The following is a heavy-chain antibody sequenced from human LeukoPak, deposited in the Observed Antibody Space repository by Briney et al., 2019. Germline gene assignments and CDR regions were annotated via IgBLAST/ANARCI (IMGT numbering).Heavy chain of an antibody. CDR1: GFTVSSNY. V-gene: IGHV3-66*01. D-gene: IGHD3-9*01. CDR3: ARKPTYYDILTGYYNDDAFDI. J-gene: IGHJ3*02. Sequence: PGGSLRLSCAASGFTVSSNYMSWVRQAPGKGLEWVSVIYSGGSTYYADSVKGRFTISRDNSKNTLYLQMNSLRAEDTAVYYCARKPTYYDILTGYYNDDAFDIWGQGTMVTVSS. CDR2: IYSGGST.